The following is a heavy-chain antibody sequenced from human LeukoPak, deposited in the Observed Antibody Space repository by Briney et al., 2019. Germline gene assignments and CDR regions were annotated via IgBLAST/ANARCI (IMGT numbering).Heavy chain of an antibody. CDR3: VTTPPRYGGNFPYFMDV. J-gene: IGHJ6*03. CDR1: GVSISNNAYY. CDR2: IRPSDIT. Sequence: PSETLSLXCTVSGVSISNNAYYWNWIRQPAGKGLEWIGRIRPSDITNYNSSLKSRVTISLDMSKNQFSLKLNSVTAADTAVYYCVTTPPRYGGNFPYFMDVWGTGTTVTVSS. V-gene: IGHV4-61*02. D-gene: IGHD4-23*01.